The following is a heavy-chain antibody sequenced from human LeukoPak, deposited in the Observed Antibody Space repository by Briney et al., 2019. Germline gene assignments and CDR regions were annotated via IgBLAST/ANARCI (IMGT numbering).Heavy chain of an antibody. J-gene: IGHJ4*02. CDR2: IYYSGST. Sequence: SEALSLTCTVSGGSISSSSYYWGWIRQPPGKGLEWIGSIYYSGSTYYNPSLKSRVTISVDTSKNQFSLKLSSVTAADTAVYYCATYYRASSFDYWGQGTLVTVSS. V-gene: IGHV4-39*01. D-gene: IGHD2-21*01. CDR1: GGSISSSSYY. CDR3: ATYYRASSFDY.